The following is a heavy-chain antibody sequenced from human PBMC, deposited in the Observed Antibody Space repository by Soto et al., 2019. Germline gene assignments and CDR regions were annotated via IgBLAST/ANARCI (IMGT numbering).Heavy chain of an antibody. J-gene: IGHJ3*02. V-gene: IGHV4-34*01. CDR1: GGFVSSGSYY. CDR3: ARVERGTATTVVDAFDI. Sequence: QVQLQQWGAGLLKPSETLSLTCAVYGGFVSSGSYYWSWIRQPPGKGREWFGEMSHSGGTHFNPSLKSRVTISVDTSKNQFSLKMSSVTAADTALYYCARVERGTATTVVDAFDIWGPGTMVTVSS. CDR2: MSHSGGT. D-gene: IGHD1-1*01.